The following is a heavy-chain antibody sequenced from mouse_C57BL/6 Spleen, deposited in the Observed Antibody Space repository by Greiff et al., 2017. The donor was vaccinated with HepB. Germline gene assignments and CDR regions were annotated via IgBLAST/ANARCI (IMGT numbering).Heavy chain of an antibody. CDR2: IWSGGST. Sequence: VQLQQSGPGLVQPSQSLSITCTVSGFSLTSYGVHWVRQSPGKGLEWLGVIWSGGSTDYNAAFISRLSISKDNSKSQVFFKMNSLQADDTAIYYCARTIHFAYWGQGTLVTVSA. J-gene: IGHJ3*01. V-gene: IGHV2-2*01. CDR3: ARTIHFAY. CDR1: GFSLTSYG.